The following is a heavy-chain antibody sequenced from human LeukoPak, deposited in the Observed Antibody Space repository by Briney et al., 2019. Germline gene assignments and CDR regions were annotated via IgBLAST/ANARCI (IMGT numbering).Heavy chain of an antibody. D-gene: IGHD5-18*01. V-gene: IGHV3-33*01. J-gene: IGHJ4*02. Sequence: GGSLRLSCAASGFTFSTYGMHWVRQGPGKGLEWVAVIWYDGSNEYYVDSVKGRFTISRDNSKNTLYLQMNSLRAEDTAVYYCARDRPDRGYSYGRDFDYWGQGTLVTVSS. CDR3: ARDRPDRGYSYGRDFDY. CDR2: IWYDGSNE. CDR1: GFTFSTYG.